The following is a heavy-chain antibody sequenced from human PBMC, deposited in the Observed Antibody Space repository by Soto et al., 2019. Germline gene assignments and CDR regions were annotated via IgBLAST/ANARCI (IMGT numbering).Heavy chain of an antibody. Sequence: QVQLVESGGGVVQPGRSLRLSCAASGFTFSSYAMHWVRQAPGKGLEWVAVISYDGSNKYYADSVKGRFTISRDNSKKTLYRQMNSLRAEDTAGYYCARDPLWGTAMVLWYFDLWGRGTLVTVSS. J-gene: IGHJ2*01. CDR1: GFTFSSYA. D-gene: IGHD5-18*01. CDR2: ISYDGSNK. CDR3: ARDPLWGTAMVLWYFDL. V-gene: IGHV3-30-3*01.